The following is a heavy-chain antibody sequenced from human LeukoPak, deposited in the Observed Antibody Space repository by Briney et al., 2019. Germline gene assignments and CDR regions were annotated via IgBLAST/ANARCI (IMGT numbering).Heavy chain of an antibody. CDR1: GFTFSSYW. Sequence: GSLRLSCAASGFTFSSYWMSWVRQAPGKGLEWVANIKQDGSEKYYVDFVKGRFTISRDNAKNSLYLQMNSLRAEDTAVYYCARGGSYYSFDYWGQGTLVTVSS. D-gene: IGHD1-26*01. CDR2: IKQDGSEK. V-gene: IGHV3-7*04. J-gene: IGHJ4*02. CDR3: ARGGSYYSFDY.